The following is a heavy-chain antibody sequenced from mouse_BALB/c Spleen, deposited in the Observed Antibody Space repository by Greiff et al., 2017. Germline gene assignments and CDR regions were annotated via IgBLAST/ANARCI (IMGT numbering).Heavy chain of an antibody. Sequence: EVQRVESGGGLVKPGGSLKLSCAASGFTFSSYTMSWVRQTPEKRLEWVATISSGGSYTYYPDSVKGRFTISRDNAKNTLYLQMSSLKSEDTAMYYCTRGQLGLRDWFAYWGQGTLVTVSA. CDR2: ISSGGSYT. J-gene: IGHJ3*01. CDR3: TRGQLGLRDWFAY. D-gene: IGHD3-2*01. CDR1: GFTFSSYT. V-gene: IGHV5-6-4*01.